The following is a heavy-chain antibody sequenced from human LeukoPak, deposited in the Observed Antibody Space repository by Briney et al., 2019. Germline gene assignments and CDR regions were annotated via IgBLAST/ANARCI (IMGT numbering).Heavy chain of an antibody. J-gene: IGHJ4*02. CDR3: ARGPTYYCDSSGRQALGY. CDR2: MNPNSGDT. CDR1: GYTFTSYD. D-gene: IGHD3-22*01. Sequence: ASVKVSCKASGYTFTSYDINSVRQAPGRGLEWMGCMNPNSGDTGYAQKFQGGVTMTRNTSISTAYMELSSLRSEETAVYYCARGPTYYCDSSGRQALGYGGQGTLVTVS. V-gene: IGHV1-8*01.